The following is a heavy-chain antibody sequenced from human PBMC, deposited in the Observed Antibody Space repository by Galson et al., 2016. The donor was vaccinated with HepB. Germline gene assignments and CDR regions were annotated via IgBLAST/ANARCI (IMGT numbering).Heavy chain of an antibody. CDR2: VYYSRAT. CDR1: GGPINSNNGY. Sequence: LFFTCTVSGGPINSNNGYWGWVRQPPGKGLEWIGTVYYSRATFHNTSLKSRVTIFVDKSKNQLSLKLNSVTAADTAVYYCARRTYGSGIDYWGQGTLVIVSS. CDR3: ARRTYGSGIDY. V-gene: IGHV4-39*01. J-gene: IGHJ4*02. D-gene: IGHD3-10*01.